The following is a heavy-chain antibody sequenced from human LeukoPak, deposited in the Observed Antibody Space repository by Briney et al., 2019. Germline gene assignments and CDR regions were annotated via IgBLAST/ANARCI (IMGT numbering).Heavy chain of an antibody. CDR2: ISAYNGNT. CDR1: GYTFTSYG. D-gene: IGHD2-8*01. CDR3: ARDRSIVLMVCGAGNGAASDY. V-gene: IGHV1-18*01. J-gene: IGHJ4*02. Sequence: VASVKVSCKASGYTFTSYGISWVRQAPGQGLEWMGWISAYNGNTNYAQKLQGRVTMTTDTSTSTAYMELRSLRSDDTAVYYCARDRSIVLMVCGAGNGAASDYWGQGTLVTVSS.